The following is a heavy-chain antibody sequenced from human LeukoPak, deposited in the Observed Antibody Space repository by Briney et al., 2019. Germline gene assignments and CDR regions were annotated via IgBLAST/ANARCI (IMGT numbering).Heavy chain of an antibody. CDR1: GGSFSGYY. D-gene: IGHD5-18*01. V-gene: IGHV4-34*01. CDR3: ARGVDTAMAHFDY. CDR2: INHSGST. Sequence: SETLSLTCAVYGGSFSGYYWSWIRQPPGKGLEWIGEINHSGSTNYNPSLKSRVTISVDTSKNQFSLQLSSVPAADTAVYYCARGVDTAMAHFDYWGQGTLVTVSS. J-gene: IGHJ4*02.